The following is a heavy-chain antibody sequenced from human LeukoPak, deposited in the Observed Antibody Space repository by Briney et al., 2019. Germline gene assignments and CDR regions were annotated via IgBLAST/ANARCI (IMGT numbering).Heavy chain of an antibody. CDR1: GFTFSSYW. CDR3: ARVVAGDYYYYYMDV. J-gene: IGHJ6*03. D-gene: IGHD2-15*01. V-gene: IGHV3-74*01. CDR2: INSDGSST. Sequence: TGGSLRLSCAASGFTFSSYWMHWVRQAPGKGLVWVSRINSDGSSTSYADSVKGRFTISRDNAKNTLYLQMNSLRAEDTAVYYCARVVAGDYYYYYMDVWGKGTTVTISS.